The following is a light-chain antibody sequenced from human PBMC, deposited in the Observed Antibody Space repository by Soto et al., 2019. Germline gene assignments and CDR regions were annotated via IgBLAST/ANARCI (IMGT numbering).Light chain of an antibody. CDR3: QKYYSYSWT. J-gene: IGKJ1*01. Sequence: EIHMTCVSSGLGDSLGAGETMTWRASQSISSWLAWYQQKPGKANKLLIYDASSLESGVTSRFSGSGSGTEFTLTISSLQPDDFATYYCQKYYSYSWTCGQGTKGDIK. V-gene: IGKV1-5*01. CDR2: DAS. CDR1: QSISSW.